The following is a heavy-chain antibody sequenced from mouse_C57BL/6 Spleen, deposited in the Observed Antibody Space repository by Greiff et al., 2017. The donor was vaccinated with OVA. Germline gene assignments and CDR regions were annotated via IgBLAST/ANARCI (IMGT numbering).Heavy chain of an antibody. CDR2: IYPGSGST. CDR1: GYTFTSYW. CDR3: ARRNYYYGSSYYFDY. J-gene: IGHJ2*01. Sequence: VQLQQPGAELVKPGASVKMSCKASGYTFTSYWITWVKQRPGQGLEWIGDIYPGSGSTNYNAKFKSKATLTVDTSSSTAYMQLSSLTSEDSAVYYCARRNYYYGSSYYFDYWGQGTTLTVSS. D-gene: IGHD1-1*01. V-gene: IGHV1-55*01.